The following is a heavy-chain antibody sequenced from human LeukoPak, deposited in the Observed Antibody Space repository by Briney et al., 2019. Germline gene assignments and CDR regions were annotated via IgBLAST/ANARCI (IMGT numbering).Heavy chain of an antibody. CDR3: ASRTRPTVTTFDY. D-gene: IGHD4-17*01. CDR1: GGSISSYY. CDR2: IYASGRT. V-gene: IGHV4-4*07. J-gene: IGHJ4*02. Sequence: PSETLSLTCTVSGGSISSYYWSWIRQPAGKGLEWIGRIYASGRTNYNPSLKSRVTMSVDTSKNQISLRLSSVTAADTAVYYCASRTRPTVTTFDYWGQGTLVTVSS.